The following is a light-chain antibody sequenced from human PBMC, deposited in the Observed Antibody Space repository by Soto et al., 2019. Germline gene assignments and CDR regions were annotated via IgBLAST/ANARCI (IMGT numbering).Light chain of an antibody. CDR2: GNS. CDR1: RSNIGAGWD. J-gene: IGLJ3*02. Sequence: QSVLTQPPSVSGAPGQRVTISCTGSRSNIGAGWDVHGYQQLPGTAPKLLIYGNSNRPSGVPDRFSGSKSGTSASLAITGLQAEDEADYYCQSYDSSLSGWLFGGGTKLTVL. CDR3: QSYDSSLSGWL. V-gene: IGLV1-40*01.